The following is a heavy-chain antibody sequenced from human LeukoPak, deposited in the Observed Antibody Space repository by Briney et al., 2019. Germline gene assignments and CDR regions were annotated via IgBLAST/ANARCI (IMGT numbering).Heavy chain of an antibody. V-gene: IGHV3-15*01. CDR3: THSRDGYNAAGYTFDY. J-gene: IGHJ4*02. D-gene: IGHD5-24*01. CDR1: GFTFSNAW. Sequence: GGSLRLSCAASGFTFSNAWMSWVRQAPGKGLEWVGRIKSNTDGGTTDYAAPVKGRFTISRDDSKNTLYLQMNSLKTEDTAVYYCTHSRDGYNAAGYTFDYWGQGTLVTVSS. CDR2: IKSNTDGGTT.